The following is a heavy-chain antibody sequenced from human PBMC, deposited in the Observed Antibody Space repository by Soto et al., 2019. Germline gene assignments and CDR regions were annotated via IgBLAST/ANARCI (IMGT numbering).Heavy chain of an antibody. D-gene: IGHD3-10*01. J-gene: IGHJ5*02. CDR1: GYTFTSYG. V-gene: IGHV1-18*01. Sequence: ASVKVSCKASGYTFTSYGISWARQAPGQGLEWMGWISAYNGNTNYAQKLQGRVTMTTDTSTSTVYMELRSLRSDDTAVYYCARVSGVYPGRWFDPWGQGTLVTVSS. CDR2: ISAYNGNT. CDR3: ARVSGVYPGRWFDP.